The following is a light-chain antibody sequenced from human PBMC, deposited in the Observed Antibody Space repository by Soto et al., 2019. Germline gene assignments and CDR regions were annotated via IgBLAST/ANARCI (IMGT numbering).Light chain of an antibody. CDR3: QQYYDSPYT. CDR2: AAS. CDR1: QGISTY. Sequence: AIRMTQSPSSFSASTGDRVTITCRASQGISTYLGWYQQKPGKAPNLLIYAASTLQSGVPSRFSGSGSGTNFTLTFSCLKSEDFATYYCQQYYDSPYTFGKGTNREIK. J-gene: IGKJ2*01. V-gene: IGKV1-8*01.